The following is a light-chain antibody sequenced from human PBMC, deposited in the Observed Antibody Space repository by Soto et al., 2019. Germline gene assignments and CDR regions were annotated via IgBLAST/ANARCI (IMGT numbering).Light chain of an antibody. CDR1: KSGIGVYDF. CDR3: KSYAGSNTYV. J-gene: IGLJ1*01. CDR2: EVV. Sequence: QSVLTQPPSASVSPGQSVTSSCTGTKSGIGVYDFVSWYQHHPGKAPRLIIYEVVQRPSGVPDRFSGSKSGNTASLTVSGLQAADEADYFCKSYAGSNTYVFGSGTKVTVL. V-gene: IGLV2-8*01.